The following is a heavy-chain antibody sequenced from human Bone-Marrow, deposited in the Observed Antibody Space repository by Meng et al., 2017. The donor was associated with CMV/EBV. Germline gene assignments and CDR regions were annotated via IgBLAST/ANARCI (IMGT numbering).Heavy chain of an antibody. D-gene: IGHD2-15*01. CDR1: GFTFSYYA. CDR3: ARGTGDCSGGTCYSDFDY. V-gene: IGHV3-30-3*01. CDR2: ISNDGNNK. J-gene: IGHJ4*02. Sequence: GGSLRLSCAASGFTFSYYAMNWVRQAPGKGLEWVAVISNDGNNKYYTDSVKGRFTISRDNSENTLYLQMDSLRAEDTARYYCARGTGDCSGGTCYSDFDYWGQGTLVTVSS.